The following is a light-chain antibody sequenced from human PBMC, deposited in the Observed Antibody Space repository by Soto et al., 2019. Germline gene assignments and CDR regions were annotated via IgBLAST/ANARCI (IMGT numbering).Light chain of an antibody. CDR1: SSNIGAGYD. Sequence: QSVLTQPPSVSGAPGQRVTISCTGSSSNIGAGYDVHWYQQLPGTAPKLLIYGNSNRPSGVPDRFSGSKSGTSASRAITGLRAEDEADYYCQSYDSSLSGWVFGGGTKRTVL. J-gene: IGLJ3*02. V-gene: IGLV1-40*01. CDR3: QSYDSSLSGWV. CDR2: GNS.